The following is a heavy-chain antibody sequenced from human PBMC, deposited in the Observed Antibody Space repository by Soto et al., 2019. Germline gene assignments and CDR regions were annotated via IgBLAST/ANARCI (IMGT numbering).Heavy chain of an antibody. V-gene: IGHV3-23*01. Sequence: AGSLRLSCAASGFTFSTYPMSWVRQAPGKGLEWVSGISGSGISTYYTDSVKGRFTISRDNSKSTVFLQMNSLRDEDTAVYYCVKPPVITASYYYYDMDVWGQGTTVTVSS. CDR2: ISGSGIST. J-gene: IGHJ6*02. CDR3: VKPPVITASYYYYDMDV. D-gene: IGHD4-4*01. CDR1: GFTFSTYP.